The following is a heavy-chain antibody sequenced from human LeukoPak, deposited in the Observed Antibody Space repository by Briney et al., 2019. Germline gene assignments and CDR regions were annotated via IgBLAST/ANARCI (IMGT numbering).Heavy chain of an antibody. D-gene: IGHD2-2*01. CDR1: GFTFSGSA. V-gene: IGHV3-73*01. CDR3: TRLVPAAIDGDYYYGMDV. Sequence: PGGSLRLSCAASGFTFSGSAMHWVRQASGKGLEWVGRIRSKANSYATAYAASVKDRFTISRDDSKNTAYLQMNSLKTEDTALYYCTRLVPAAIDGDYYYGMDVWGQGTTATVSS. J-gene: IGHJ6*02. CDR2: IRSKANSYAT.